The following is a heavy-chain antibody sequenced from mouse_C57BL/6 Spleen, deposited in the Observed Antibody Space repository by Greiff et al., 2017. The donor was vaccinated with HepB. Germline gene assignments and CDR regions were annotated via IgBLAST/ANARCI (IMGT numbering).Heavy chain of an antibody. V-gene: IGHV1-80*01. CDR2: IYPGDGDT. J-gene: IGHJ1*03. Sequence: VQLQQSGAELVKPGASVKISCKASGYAFSSYWMNWVKQRPGKGLEWIGQIYPGDGDTNYNGKFKGKATLTADKSSSTAYMQLSSLTSEDSAVYFCARWGYDGYDWYFDVWGTGTTVTVSS. CDR1: GYAFSSYW. D-gene: IGHD2-2*01. CDR3: ARWGYDGYDWYFDV.